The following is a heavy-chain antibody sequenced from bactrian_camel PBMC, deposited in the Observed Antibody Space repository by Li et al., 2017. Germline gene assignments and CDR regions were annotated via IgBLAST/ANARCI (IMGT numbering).Heavy chain of an antibody. CDR1: RFMESRYC. D-gene: IGHD2*01. CDR3: AVVAFCFAPRLETVGYTY. J-gene: IGHJ4*01. Sequence: HVQLVESGGGSVQAGGSLRLSCAASRFMESRYCLAWFRQAPGNECELVSTISSSERTTYYADSVKGRFTISQDNAKNSVDLQMNSLKPDDTAKYYCAVVAFCFAPRLETVGYTYWGQGTQVTVS. CDR2: ISSSERTT. V-gene: IGHV3-3*01.